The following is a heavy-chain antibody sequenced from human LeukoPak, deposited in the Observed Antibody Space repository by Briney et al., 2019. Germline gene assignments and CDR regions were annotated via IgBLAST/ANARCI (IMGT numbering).Heavy chain of an antibody. J-gene: IGHJ4*02. CDR1: GFTFSDYY. CDR2: ISSTSSTI. Sequence: GGSLRLSCAASGFTFSDYYMSWIRQAPGKGLEWVSYISSTSSTIYYADSVKGRFTISRDSAKNSLYLQMSSLRDDDTAVYYCTPHRDGNYPFDYWGQGTLVTVST. CDR3: TPHRDGNYPFDY. V-gene: IGHV3-11*04. D-gene: IGHD1-7*01.